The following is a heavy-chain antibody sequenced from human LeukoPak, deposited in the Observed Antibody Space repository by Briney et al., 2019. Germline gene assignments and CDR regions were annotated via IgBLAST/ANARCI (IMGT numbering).Heavy chain of an antibody. CDR3: ARDRATMVRGVTPMDY. CDR1: GFTFSSYW. V-gene: IGHV3-74*01. Sequence: GGSLRLSCAASGFTFSSYWMHWVRQAPGKGLVWVSRINTDGSSTSYADSVKGRFTISRDNAKNTLYLQMNSLRAEDTAVYYCARDRATMVRGVTPMDYWGQGTLVTVPS. D-gene: IGHD3-10*01. CDR2: INTDGSST. J-gene: IGHJ4*02.